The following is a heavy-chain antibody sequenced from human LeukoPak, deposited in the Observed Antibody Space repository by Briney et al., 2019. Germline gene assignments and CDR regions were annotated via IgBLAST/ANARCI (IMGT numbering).Heavy chain of an antibody. CDR3: AKDGDYGDYGGETNWFDP. D-gene: IGHD4-17*01. Sequence: GGSLRLSCAASGFTFTNAWMSWGRQAPGKGLEWVSAISGSGGSTYYADSVKGRFTISRDNSKDTLYLQMNSLRAEDTAVYYCAKDGDYGDYGGETNWFDPWGQGTLVTVSS. CDR1: GFTFTNAW. J-gene: IGHJ5*02. V-gene: IGHV3-23*01. CDR2: ISGSGGST.